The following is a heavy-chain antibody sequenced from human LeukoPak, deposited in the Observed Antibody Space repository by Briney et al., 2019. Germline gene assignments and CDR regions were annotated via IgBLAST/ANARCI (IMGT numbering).Heavy chain of an antibody. Sequence: SVNVSCKASGDTFSSYAISWVRQAPGQGLEWMGGIIPIFGTANYAQKFQGRVTITADESTSTAYMELSSLRSEDTAVYYCARDSSSSWYSGFFDYWGQGTLVTVSS. CDR2: IIPIFGTA. CDR1: GDTFSSYA. CDR3: ARDSSSSWYSGFFDY. V-gene: IGHV1-69*13. D-gene: IGHD6-13*01. J-gene: IGHJ4*02.